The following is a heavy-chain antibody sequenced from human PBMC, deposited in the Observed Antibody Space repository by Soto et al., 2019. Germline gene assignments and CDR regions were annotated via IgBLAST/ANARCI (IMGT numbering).Heavy chain of an antibody. Sequence: QITLKESGPTLVKPTQTLTLTCTFSGFSLNTNGVGEGWVRQPPGQALEWLAMIYWNDDSRLSSSLKSRITVTRDTSKNNVFLTMTNMDPVDTATYYCVHRGFYSYGYFDYWGQGTLVTVSS. CDR1: GFSLNTNGVG. CDR2: IYWNDDS. D-gene: IGHD5-18*01. CDR3: VHRGFYSYGYFDY. V-gene: IGHV2-5*01. J-gene: IGHJ4*02.